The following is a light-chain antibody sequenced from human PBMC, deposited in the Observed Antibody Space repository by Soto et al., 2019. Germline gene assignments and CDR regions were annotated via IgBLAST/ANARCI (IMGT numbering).Light chain of an antibody. Sequence: DIQMTQSPSSLSASVGDRVTITCRASQTIKNYLNWYRQRPGKAPEFLIYAASSLQSGVPSRFSGSGSGTDFTLTISSLQPEDFAAYYCQRYNNYPWTFGPGTKVDIK. V-gene: IGKV1-39*01. CDR3: QRYNNYPWT. CDR2: AAS. CDR1: QTIKNY. J-gene: IGKJ1*01.